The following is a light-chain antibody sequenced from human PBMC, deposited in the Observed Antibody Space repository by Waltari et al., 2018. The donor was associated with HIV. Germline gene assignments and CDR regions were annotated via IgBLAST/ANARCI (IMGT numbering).Light chain of an antibody. CDR1: NLGHKG. V-gene: IGLV3-21*01. CDR3: QVWDRPSDQWV. CDR2: DNV. J-gene: IGLJ3*02. Sequence: YVLTQPPSVSVAPGEMARLTCGGNNLGHKGVHWYQLKSGHAPLLVIFDNVDRPSRITERFSGSISGFTATLAISRVEPGDEAVYYCQVWDRPSDQWVFGGGTTLIV.